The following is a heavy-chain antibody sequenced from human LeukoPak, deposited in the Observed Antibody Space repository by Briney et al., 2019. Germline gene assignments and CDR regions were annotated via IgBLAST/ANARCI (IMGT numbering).Heavy chain of an antibody. CDR2: ISRSSSYI. Sequence: PGGSLRLSCAASGFTFSSYSMNWVRQAPGKGLEWVSSISRSSSYIYYADSVKGRFTISRDNAENSLYLQMNSLRAEDTAVYYCAREVGGASSGDYWAQGTLATASS. D-gene: IGHD6-19*01. V-gene: IGHV3-21*01. J-gene: IGHJ4*02. CDR3: AREVGGASSGDY. CDR1: GFTFSSYS.